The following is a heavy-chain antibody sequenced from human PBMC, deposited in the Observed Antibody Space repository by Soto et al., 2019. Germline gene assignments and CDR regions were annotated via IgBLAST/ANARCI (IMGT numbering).Heavy chain of an antibody. V-gene: IGHV7-4-1*01. CDR2: INTNTGNP. CDR3: AREIEVLRYFDWLPGGYNWFDP. CDR1: GYSFTSDA. J-gene: IGHJ5*02. Sequence: AASLKVSCKASGYSFTSDAMNWVRQDPGQGLEWMGWINTNTGNPTYAQGFTGRFVFSLDTSVSTAYLQICSLKAEDTAVYYCAREIEVLRYFDWLPGGYNWFDPWGQGTLVTVSS. D-gene: IGHD3-9*01.